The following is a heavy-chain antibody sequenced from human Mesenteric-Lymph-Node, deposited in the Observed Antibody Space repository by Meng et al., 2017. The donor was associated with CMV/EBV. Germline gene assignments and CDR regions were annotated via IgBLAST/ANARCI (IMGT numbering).Heavy chain of an antibody. J-gene: IGHJ4*02. V-gene: IGHV4-31*03. CDR1: GGSFISGAYY. D-gene: IGHD2-8*01. Sequence: SETLSLTCTVSGGSFISGAYYWTWIRQHPGKGLEWIGYVSYIGNAYYNPSLKSRVTISRDTSKNQFSLRLSSVTAADSAVYFCARDHNGLHFDYWGQGAPVTVSS. CDR3: ARDHNGLHFDY. CDR2: VSYIGNA.